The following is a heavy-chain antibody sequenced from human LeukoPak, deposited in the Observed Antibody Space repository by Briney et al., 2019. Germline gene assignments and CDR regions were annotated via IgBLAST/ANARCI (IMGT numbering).Heavy chain of an antibody. CDR2: INARGDT. CDR3: ARGQVPTARGYNWFDP. D-gene: IGHD2-2*01. J-gene: IGHJ5*02. V-gene: IGHV4-34*01. CDR1: GWSFNDYY. Sequence: SETLSLTCAVYGWSFNDYYWNWIRQPPGKGLEWIGEINARGDTNYNPSLKSRVTISVDTSKKQFSLRLTSLIAADTALYYCARGQVPTARGYNWFDPGGQGTLVTVSS.